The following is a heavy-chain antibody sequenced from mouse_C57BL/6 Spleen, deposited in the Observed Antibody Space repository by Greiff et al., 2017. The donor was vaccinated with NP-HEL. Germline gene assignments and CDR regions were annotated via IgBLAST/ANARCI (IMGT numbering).Heavy chain of an antibody. D-gene: IGHD1-1*01. Sequence: QVQLQQPGAELVKPGASVKLSCKASGYTFTSYWMHWVKQRPGQGLEWIGMIHPNSGSTNYNEKFKSKATLTVDTSSSTAYMQLSSLTSEDSAVYYCARSGGYYSLDYWGQGTTLTVSS. CDR1: GYTFTSYW. CDR2: IHPNSGST. J-gene: IGHJ2*01. CDR3: ARSGGYYSLDY. V-gene: IGHV1-64*01.